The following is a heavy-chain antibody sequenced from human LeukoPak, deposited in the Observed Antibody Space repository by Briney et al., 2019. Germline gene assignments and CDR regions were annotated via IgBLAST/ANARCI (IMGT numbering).Heavy chain of an antibody. CDR1: GGTFSSYA. CDR3: TRHREKEFPRQSYYYYYYMDV. Sequence: VASVKVSCKASGGTFSSYAISWVRQAPGQGLEWMGGIIPIFGTANYAQKFQGRVTITADESTSTAYMELSSLRSEDTAVYYCTRHREKEFPRQSYYYYYYMDVWGKGTTVTVSS. D-gene: IGHD3-10*01. V-gene: IGHV1-69*13. CDR2: IIPIFGTA. J-gene: IGHJ6*03.